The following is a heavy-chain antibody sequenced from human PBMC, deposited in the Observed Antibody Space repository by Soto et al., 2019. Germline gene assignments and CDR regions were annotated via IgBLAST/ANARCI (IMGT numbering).Heavy chain of an antibody. CDR3: AKPILRFGAYPLDY. CDR1: GFTFSSYA. Sequence: EVQLLESGGGLVQPGGSLRLSCAASGFTFSSYAMSWVRQAPGKGLEWVSAISGSGGSKYYAYAVKGRCTISRDNSKNTLYLQMNSLRAEDTAVYYCAKPILRFGAYPLDYWGQGTLVTVSS. V-gene: IGHV3-23*01. CDR2: ISGSGGSK. J-gene: IGHJ4*02. D-gene: IGHD3-10*01.